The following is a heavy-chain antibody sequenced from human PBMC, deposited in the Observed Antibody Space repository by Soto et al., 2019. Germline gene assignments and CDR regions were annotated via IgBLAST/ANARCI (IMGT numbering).Heavy chain of an antibody. CDR3: AARNIVAPY. Sequence: EVQLVESGGGLVQPGESLRLSCAASGFTVSSNYMSWVRQAPGKGLEWVSLIYSGGTTDYADSVKGRFTISRDNSKNTLYLQMNSLRAEGTAVYYCAARNIVAPYWGQGTLVTVSS. V-gene: IGHV3-66*01. D-gene: IGHD5-12*01. J-gene: IGHJ4*02. CDR1: GFTVSSNY. CDR2: IYSGGTT.